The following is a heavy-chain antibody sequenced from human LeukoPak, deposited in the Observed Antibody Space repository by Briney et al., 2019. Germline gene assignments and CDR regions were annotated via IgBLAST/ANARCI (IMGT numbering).Heavy chain of an antibody. J-gene: IGHJ4*02. CDR3: ARGLDIAVAGTGY. Sequence: SETLSLTCAVYGGSFSGYYWSWIRQPPGKGLEWIGEINHVGSTNYNPSLESRVTISVDTSKSQFSLKLSSVTAADTALYYCARGLDIAVAGTGYWGQGTLVTVSS. D-gene: IGHD6-19*01. CDR1: GGSFSGYY. CDR2: INHVGST. V-gene: IGHV4-34*01.